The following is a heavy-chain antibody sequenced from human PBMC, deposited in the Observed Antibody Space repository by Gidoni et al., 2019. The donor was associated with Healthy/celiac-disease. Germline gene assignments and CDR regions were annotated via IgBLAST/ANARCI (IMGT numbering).Heavy chain of an antibody. Sequence: QVQLQQWGAGLLKPSETLSLTCAVYGGSFSGYYWSWIRQPPGKGLEWIGEINHSGSTNYNPSLKSRVTISVDTSKNQFSLKLSSVTAADTAVYYCARGSIFVAAHPRHYFDYWGQGTLVTVSS. V-gene: IGHV4-34*01. CDR1: GGSFSGYY. D-gene: IGHD6-6*01. CDR3: ARGSIFVAAHPRHYFDY. J-gene: IGHJ4*02. CDR2: INHSGST.